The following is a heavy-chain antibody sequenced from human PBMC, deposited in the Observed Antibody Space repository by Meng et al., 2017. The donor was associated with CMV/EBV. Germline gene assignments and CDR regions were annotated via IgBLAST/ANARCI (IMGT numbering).Heavy chain of an antibody. CDR2: IIPIFGTA. CDR3: ARADIVVVPAAPRFRYYYYGMDV. D-gene: IGHD2-2*01. Sequence: SVKVSCKASGGTFSSYAISWVRQAPGQGLEWMGGIIPIFGTANYAQKFQGRVTITTDESTGTAYMELSSLRSEDTAVYYCARADIVVVPAAPRFRYYYYGMDVWGQGTTVTVSS. J-gene: IGHJ6*02. CDR1: GGTFSSYA. V-gene: IGHV1-69*05.